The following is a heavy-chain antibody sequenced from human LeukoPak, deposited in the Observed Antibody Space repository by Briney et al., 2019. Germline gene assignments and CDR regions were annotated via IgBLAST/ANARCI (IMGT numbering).Heavy chain of an antibody. CDR1: GYTFTDYY. D-gene: IGHD6-13*01. J-gene: IGHJ4*02. V-gene: IGHV1-2*02. CDR3: ARDLRSSSWFFSADY. Sequence: ASVKVSCKASGYTFTDYYMHWVRQAPGQGLEWMGWINPNSGGTNYAQKFQGRVTMLRDTSISTVYMELSSLRSEDTAVYYCARDLRSSSWFFSADYWGQGTLVTVSS. CDR2: INPNSGGT.